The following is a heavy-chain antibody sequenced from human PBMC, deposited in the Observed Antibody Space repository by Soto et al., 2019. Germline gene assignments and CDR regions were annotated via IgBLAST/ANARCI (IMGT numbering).Heavy chain of an antibody. CDR2: INHSGST. J-gene: IGHJ4*02. Sequence: SETLSLTCAVYGGSFSGYYWSWIRQPPGKGLEWIGEINHSGSTNYNPSIKSRVTISVDTSKNQFSLKLSSVTAADTAVYYCARGRRTAVTTDYWGQGTLVTVS. D-gene: IGHD4-17*01. CDR3: ARGRRTAVTTDY. V-gene: IGHV4-34*01. CDR1: GGSFSGYY.